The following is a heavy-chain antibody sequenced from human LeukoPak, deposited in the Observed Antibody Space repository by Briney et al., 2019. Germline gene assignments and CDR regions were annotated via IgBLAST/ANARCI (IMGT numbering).Heavy chain of an antibody. D-gene: IGHD1-26*01. CDR1: GGSISSSSYY. CDR3: ARLRRVGATPFDY. Sequence: SETLSLTCTVSGGSISSSSYYWGWIRQPPGKGLEWIGSIYYSGSTYYNPSLKSRVTISVDTSKNQFSLKLSSVTAADTAVYYCARLRRVGATPFDYWGQGTLVTVSS. V-gene: IGHV4-39*07. J-gene: IGHJ4*02. CDR2: IYYSGST.